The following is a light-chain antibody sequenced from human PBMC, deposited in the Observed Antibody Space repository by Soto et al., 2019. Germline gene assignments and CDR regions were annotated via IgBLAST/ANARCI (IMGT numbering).Light chain of an antibody. Sequence: QSVVTQPPSVSGAPGQRVTIPCTGSSSDIGAGYDVHWYQQFPGTAPRLLIYANTNRPSGVPDRFSGSRSATSASLVISGLQAEDEAHYYCQSYHTGLSGSGVFGGGTQLTVL. CDR3: QSYHTGLSGSGV. CDR1: SSDIGAGYD. CDR2: ANT. J-gene: IGLJ3*02. V-gene: IGLV1-40*01.